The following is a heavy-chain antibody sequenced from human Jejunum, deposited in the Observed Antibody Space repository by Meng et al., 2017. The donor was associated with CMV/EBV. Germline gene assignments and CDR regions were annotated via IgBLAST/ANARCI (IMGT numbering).Heavy chain of an antibody. Sequence: TFNTSAMSWVRQAPGKGLEWVSAISGSGDGTYYADSVKGRFTISRDNFKDTVFLQMSSLRAEDTAIYYCALTYTTGTYFYYYGLDVWGQGTTVTVSS. D-gene: IGHD1-1*01. CDR1: TFNTSA. V-gene: IGHV3-23*01. CDR3: ALTYTTGTYFYYYGLDV. J-gene: IGHJ6*02. CDR2: ISGSGDGT.